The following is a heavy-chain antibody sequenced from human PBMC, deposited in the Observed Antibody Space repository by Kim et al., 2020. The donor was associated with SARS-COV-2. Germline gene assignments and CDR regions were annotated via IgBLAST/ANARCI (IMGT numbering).Heavy chain of an antibody. CDR3: YRWCHGGPFGL. J-gene: IGHJ4*02. CDR1: GFTFGDYG. CDR2: IKRNGDST. V-gene: IGHV3-20*01. D-gene: IGHD2-8*01. Sequence: GGSLRLSCAASGFTFGDYGMRWVRQAPGKGLEWVAGIKRNGDSTAYADAVSGRCTISRSSAENSLTLQLHSKSPEATALYHCYRWCHGGPFGLWGQGTLV.